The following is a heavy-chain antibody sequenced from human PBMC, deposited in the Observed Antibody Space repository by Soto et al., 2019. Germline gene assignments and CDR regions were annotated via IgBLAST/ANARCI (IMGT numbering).Heavy chain of an antibody. J-gene: IGHJ5*02. CDR3: ARSYSFGVLRFLEWLRLDP. Sequence: GASVKVSCKASGYTFTSYGISWVRQAPGQRLEWMGWISAYNGNTNYAQKLQGRVTMTTDTSTSTAYMELRSLRSDDTAVYYCARSYSFGVLRFLEWLRLDPWGQGTLVTVSS. CDR2: ISAYNGNT. V-gene: IGHV1-18*01. D-gene: IGHD3-3*01. CDR1: GYTFTSYG.